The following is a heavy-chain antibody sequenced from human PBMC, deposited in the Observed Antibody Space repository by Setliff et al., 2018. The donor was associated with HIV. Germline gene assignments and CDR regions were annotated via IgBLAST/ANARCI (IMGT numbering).Heavy chain of an antibody. D-gene: IGHD3-10*01. Sequence: ASVKVSCKASGHTFSNSDIHWVRRATGQGLEWMGWMNPNTGVAGYALKFQGRVTMTRETSISTAYMELSSLTSEDTAVYWCASGKGVGGVIITGGLDVWGKGTTVTVPS. V-gene: IGHV1-8*01. J-gene: IGHJ6*04. CDR3: ASGKGVGGVIITGGLDV. CDR1: GHTFSNSD. CDR2: MNPNTGVA.